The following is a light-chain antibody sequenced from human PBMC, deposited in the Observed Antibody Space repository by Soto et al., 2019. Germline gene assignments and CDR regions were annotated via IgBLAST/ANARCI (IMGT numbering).Light chain of an antibody. J-gene: IGLJ3*02. V-gene: IGLV1-44*01. Sequence: QSVLTQPPSESGTPGQSVTISCSGRSSNIGINDVNWYQQLPGTAPKLLIYSNNQRPSGVPDRFSGSKLGTSASLAISGLQSEDAADYYCVAWDDSLNGWVFGGGTKLTVL. CDR1: SSNIGIND. CDR2: SNN. CDR3: VAWDDSLNGWV.